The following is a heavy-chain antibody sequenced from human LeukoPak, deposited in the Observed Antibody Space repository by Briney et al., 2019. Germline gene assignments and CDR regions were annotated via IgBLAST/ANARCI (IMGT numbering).Heavy chain of an antibody. J-gene: IGHJ5*02. D-gene: IGHD6-19*01. V-gene: IGHV3-15*05. CDR2: IQSRIDGGTT. CDR1: GFTFSNAW. Sequence: GGSLRLSCAASGFTFSNAWMSWVRQAPGRGLEWVGRIQSRIDGGTTDYAAPVKGRFTISRDDSNNTLHLQMNSLKSEDTAMYYCTTDVAFEAVAGTGIWFAPWGQGTLVTVSS. CDR3: TTDVAFEAVAGTGIWFAP.